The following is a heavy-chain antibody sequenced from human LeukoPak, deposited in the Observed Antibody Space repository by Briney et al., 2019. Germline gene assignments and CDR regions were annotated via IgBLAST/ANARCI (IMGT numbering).Heavy chain of an antibody. CDR1: GFTFDDYA. J-gene: IGHJ4*02. CDR3: AKDILDSSWTGMSDY. CDR2: ISWNSGSI. Sequence: GGSLGLSCAASGFTFDDYATHWVRQAPGKGPEWVSGISWNSGSIGYADSVKGRFTISRDNAKNSLYLQMNSLRAEDTALYYCAKDILDSSWTGMSDYWGQGTLVTVSS. V-gene: IGHV3-9*01. D-gene: IGHD6-13*01.